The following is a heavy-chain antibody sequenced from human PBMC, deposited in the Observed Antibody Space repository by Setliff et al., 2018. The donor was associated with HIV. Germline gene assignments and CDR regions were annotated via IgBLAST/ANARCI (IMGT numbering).Heavy chain of an antibody. J-gene: IGHJ4*02. Sequence: GGSLRLSCAASGFTFSSHWMAWVRQAPGKGLEWVANIMQDGSEKFYVDSVMGRFTISRDNAENSLYLQMNNLRADDTAVYYCARYSWAEPVDYWGQGTLVTVSS. D-gene: IGHD2-15*01. V-gene: IGHV3-7*01. CDR1: GFTFSSHW. CDR2: IMQDGSEK. CDR3: ARYSWAEPVDY.